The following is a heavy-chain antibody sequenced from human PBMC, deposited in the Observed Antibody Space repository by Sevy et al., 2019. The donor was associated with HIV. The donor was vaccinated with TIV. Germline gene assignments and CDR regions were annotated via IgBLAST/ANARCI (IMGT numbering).Heavy chain of an antibody. CDR2: ISSYNGNT. Sequence: ASVKVSCKASGYTFSNYGINWVRQAPGHGLEWMGWISSYNGNTNYAQKFQGRVTMTIDTPTSTGYMELRSLRSDDTAMDYCARDRVPYSSSCEFDYWGQGTLVTVSS. V-gene: IGHV1-18*01. CDR1: GYTFSNYG. J-gene: IGHJ4*02. D-gene: IGHD6-13*01. CDR3: ARDRVPYSSSCEFDY.